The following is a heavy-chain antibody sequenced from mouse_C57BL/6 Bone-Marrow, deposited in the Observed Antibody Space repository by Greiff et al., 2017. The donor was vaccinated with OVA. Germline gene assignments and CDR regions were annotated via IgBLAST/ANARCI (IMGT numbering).Heavy chain of an antibody. D-gene: IGHD1-1*01. CDR1: GYTFTNYW. V-gene: IGHV1-63*01. CDR3: AIHYYGSSYWYFDV. CDR2: IYPGGGYT. J-gene: IGHJ1*03. Sequence: VQRVESGAELVRPGTSVKMSCKASGYTFTNYWIGWAKQRPGHGLEWIGDIYPGGGYTNYNEKFKGKATLTADKSSSTAYMQFSSLTSEDSAIYYCAIHYYGSSYWYFDVWGTGTTVTVSS.